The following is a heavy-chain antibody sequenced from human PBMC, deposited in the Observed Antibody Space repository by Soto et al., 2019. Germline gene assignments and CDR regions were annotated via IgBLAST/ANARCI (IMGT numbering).Heavy chain of an antibody. J-gene: IGHJ6*03. Sequence: PGESLKISCQGSTYSFTNYWIGWVRQMPGKGLDWMGIIYGGDSRTKYNPSFKGQVTISADKSISTAYLQWSSLKSSDTAMYFCVRFTGTGPLGYYYYMDVWGKGTTVTVSS. CDR2: IYGGDSRT. CDR3: VRFTGTGPLGYYYYMDV. V-gene: IGHV5-51*01. CDR1: TYSFTNYW. D-gene: IGHD1-1*01.